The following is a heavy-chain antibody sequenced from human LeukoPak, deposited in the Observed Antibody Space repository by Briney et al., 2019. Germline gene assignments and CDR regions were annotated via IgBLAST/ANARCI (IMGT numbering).Heavy chain of an antibody. CDR2: IYDSGT. CDR1: GPSISGHY. Sequence: SETLSLTCTVSGPSISGHYWNWIRQPPGEGLEWIGYIYDSGTNYNPSLKGRVTMSEDTSKNQFSLKLTSVTAADTAVYYCARRNPTAAGFDWGQGTLVTVSS. D-gene: IGHD6-13*01. CDR3: ARRNPTAAGFD. V-gene: IGHV4-59*08. J-gene: IGHJ4*02.